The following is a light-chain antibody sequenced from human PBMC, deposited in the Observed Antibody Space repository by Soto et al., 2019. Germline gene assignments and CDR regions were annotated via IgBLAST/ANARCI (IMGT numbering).Light chain of an antibody. V-gene: IGKV1-5*01. CDR2: DAS. J-gene: IGKJ1*01. Sequence: DIQMTQSPSSVSASVGDRVTITCRASQDISTWLAWFQQKPGEAPKLLLYDASSLESGVPSRFSGSGSGTECNLTISSLQTDDVATYYCQQYNSYSWTLGQGTKVDIK. CDR3: QQYNSYSWT. CDR1: QDISTW.